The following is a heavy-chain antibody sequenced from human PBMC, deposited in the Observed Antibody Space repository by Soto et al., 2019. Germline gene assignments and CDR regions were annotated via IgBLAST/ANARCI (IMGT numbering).Heavy chain of an antibody. CDR2: IKSKTDGGTT. Sequence: EVQLVESGGGLVKTGGSLRLSCAASGFTFSNAWMSWVRQAPGKGLEWVGRIKSKTDGGTTDYAAPVKGRFTISRDDSKNTLYLQMNSLKTEDTAVYYCTTGEFMVRGVVGSGYYYYYMDVWGKGTTVTVSS. CDR1: GFTFSNAW. V-gene: IGHV3-15*01. D-gene: IGHD3-10*01. CDR3: TTGEFMVRGVVGSGYYYYYMDV. J-gene: IGHJ6*03.